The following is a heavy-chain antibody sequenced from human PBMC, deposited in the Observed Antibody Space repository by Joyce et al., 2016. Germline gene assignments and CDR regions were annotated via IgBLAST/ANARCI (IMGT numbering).Heavy chain of an antibody. CDR3: TADDSTRGVFELDY. D-gene: IGHD1-1*01. CDR1: GFTFSPAW. CDR2: IKRETAGGTT. J-gene: IGHJ4*02. Sequence: EGQLVESGGGLVKPGGSLRLSCAASGFTFSPAWMGWVRQAPGKGLEWGALIKRETAGGTTDYTAPVKGRFAISRDESKNTVYLQMNSLKTEDTGIYYCTADDSTRGVFELDYWGQGTLVTVSS. V-gene: IGHV3-15*01.